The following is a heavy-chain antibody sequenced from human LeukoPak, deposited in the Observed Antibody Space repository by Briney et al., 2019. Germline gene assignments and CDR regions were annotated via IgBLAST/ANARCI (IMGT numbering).Heavy chain of an antibody. V-gene: IGHV4-4*02. Sequence: PSETLSLTCAVSGGSISSSNWWSWVRQPPGKGLEWIGEIYHSGSTNYNPSLKSRVTISVDKSKNQFSLKLSSVTAADTAVYYCAGGMGDSSSWYPFDYWGQGTLVTASS. D-gene: IGHD6-13*01. CDR2: IYHSGST. CDR3: AGGMGDSSSWYPFDY. J-gene: IGHJ4*02. CDR1: GGSISSSNW.